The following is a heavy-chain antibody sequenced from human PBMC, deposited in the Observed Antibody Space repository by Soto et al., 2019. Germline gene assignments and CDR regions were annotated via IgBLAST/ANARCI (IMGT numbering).Heavy chain of an antibody. CDR2: ISSSGSTI. J-gene: IGHJ6*02. D-gene: IGHD3-10*01. CDR3: ARVPRITMVRGASYYGMDV. Sequence: GGSLRLSCAVSGFTFSDYYMSWIRQAPGKGLEWVSYISSSGSTIYYADSVKGRFTISRDNAKNSLYLQMNSLRAEDTAVYYCARVPRITMVRGASYYGMDVWGQGTTVTVSS. V-gene: IGHV3-11*01. CDR1: GFTFSDYY.